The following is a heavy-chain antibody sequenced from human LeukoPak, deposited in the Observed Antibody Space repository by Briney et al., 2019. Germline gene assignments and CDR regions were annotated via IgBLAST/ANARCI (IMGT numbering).Heavy chain of an antibody. CDR3: ARFSSSWYTLDY. CDR2: ISSNGGST. J-gene: IGHJ4*02. Sequence: GGSLRLSCAASGFTVSSYAMHWVRQAPGKGLEYVSAISSNGGSTYYANSVKGRFTISRDNSKNTLYLQMGSLRAEDMAVYYCARFSSSWYTLDYWGQGTLVTVSS. CDR1: GFTVSSYA. V-gene: IGHV3-64*01. D-gene: IGHD6-13*01.